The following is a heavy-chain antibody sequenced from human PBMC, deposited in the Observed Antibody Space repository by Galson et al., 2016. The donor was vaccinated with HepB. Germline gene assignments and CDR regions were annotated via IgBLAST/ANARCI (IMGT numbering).Heavy chain of an antibody. J-gene: IGHJ4*02. D-gene: IGHD3-16*01. V-gene: IGHV3-23*01. CDR1: GFSFYSFA. Sequence: SLRLSCAASGFSFYSFAMGWVRQAPGKGLEWVSGISDSGGNTWDADSVKGRFIISRDNSKNTLYLQLNRLRAEDTAVYYCAKVPLGERKVTFGAVRRKKGITFFDHWGQGTLSPSPQ. CDR2: ISDSGGNT. CDR3: AKVPLGERKVTFGAVRRKKGITFFDH.